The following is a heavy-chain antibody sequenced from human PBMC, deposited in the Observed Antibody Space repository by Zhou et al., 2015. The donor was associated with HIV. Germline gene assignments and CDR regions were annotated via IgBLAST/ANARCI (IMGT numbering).Heavy chain of an antibody. CDR2: INPSGGST. D-gene: IGHD6-19*01. Sequence: QVQLVQSGAEVKKPGASVKVSCKASGYTFTSYYMHWVRQAPGQGLEWMGIINPSGGSTSYAQKFQGRVTMTRDTSTSTVYMELSSLRSEDTAVYYCARGGGVAAGTTLDYFDYVGPGNPGPPSP. CDR3: ARGGGVAAGTTLDYFDY. V-gene: IGHV1-46*01. J-gene: IGHJ4*02. CDR1: GYTFTSYY.